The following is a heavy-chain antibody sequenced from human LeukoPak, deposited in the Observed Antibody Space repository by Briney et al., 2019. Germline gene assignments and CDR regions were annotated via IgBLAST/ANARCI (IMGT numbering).Heavy chain of an antibody. Sequence: ASVKVSCKASGYTFTSYDINWVRQATGQGLEWMGWMNPNSGNTGYAQKFQGRVTMTRNTSISTAYMELSSLRSEDTAVYYCARGSYYYDSSEGAFDIWGQGTMVTVSS. J-gene: IGHJ3*02. CDR3: ARGSYYYDSSEGAFDI. CDR2: MNPNSGNT. CDR1: GYTFTSYD. D-gene: IGHD3-22*01. V-gene: IGHV1-8*01.